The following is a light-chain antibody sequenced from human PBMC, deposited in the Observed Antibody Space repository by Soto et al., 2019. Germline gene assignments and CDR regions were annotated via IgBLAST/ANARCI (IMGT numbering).Light chain of an antibody. CDR1: QGVGTY. J-gene: IGKJ4*01. Sequence: DILLTQSPATLSLSTGDRAVLSCRASQGVGTYLAWYQQRPGQAPRLLIYGASNRATGIPARFSGSGSGTDFTLTIGGLQHEDFAVSFCQNSNNWLPSGGGTKVEIK. CDR3: QNSNNWLP. V-gene: IGKV3-11*01. CDR2: GAS.